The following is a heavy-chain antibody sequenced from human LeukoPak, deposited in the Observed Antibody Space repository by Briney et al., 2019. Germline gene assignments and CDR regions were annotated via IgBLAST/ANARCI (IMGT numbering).Heavy chain of an antibody. J-gene: IGHJ2*01. Sequence: PSETLSLTCTVSGGSISDYYWSWIRQPPGKGLEWIGYIYYSGSTNYNPSLKSRVTISVDTSKNQFSLKLSSVTAADTAVYYCARRWTGSSWYPAPAYWYFDLWGRGTLVTVSS. V-gene: IGHV4-59*12. CDR3: ARRWTGSSWYPAPAYWYFDL. CDR2: IYYSGST. D-gene: IGHD6-13*01. CDR1: GGSISDYY.